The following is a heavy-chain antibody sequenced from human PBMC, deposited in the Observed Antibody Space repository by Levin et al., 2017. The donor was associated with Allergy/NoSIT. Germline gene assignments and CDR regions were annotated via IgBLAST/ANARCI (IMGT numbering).Heavy chain of an antibody. V-gene: IGHV3-72*01. Sequence: GGSLRLSCAASGFTFIDHYMDWVRQAPGKGLEWVGRIRNKADGYTTEYAASVKGRFTISRDDSKNSLYLQMNSLKTEDTAIYYCARKGGSGNYYPRDYWGQGTLVTVSS. CDR1: GFTFIDHY. CDR3: ARKGGSGNYYPRDY. J-gene: IGHJ4*02. D-gene: IGHD3-10*01. CDR2: IRNKADGYTT.